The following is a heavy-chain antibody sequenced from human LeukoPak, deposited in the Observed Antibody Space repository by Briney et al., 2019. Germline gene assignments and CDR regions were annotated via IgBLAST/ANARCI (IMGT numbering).Heavy chain of an antibody. CDR1: GYSFTSYW. Sequence: PGESLKISCKGSGYSFTSYWIGWVRQMPGKGRGWMGIIYPGDSDIRYSPSFQGQVTISADKSISTAYLQWSSLKASDTAMYYCARPSGRWQYDAFDIWGQGTMVTVSS. J-gene: IGHJ3*02. V-gene: IGHV5-51*01. CDR2: IYPGDSDI. D-gene: IGHD6-19*01. CDR3: ARPSGRWQYDAFDI.